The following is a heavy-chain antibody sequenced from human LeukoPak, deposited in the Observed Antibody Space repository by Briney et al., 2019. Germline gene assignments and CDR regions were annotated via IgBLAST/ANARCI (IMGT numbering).Heavy chain of an antibody. CDR1: GFTFSSFW. CDR3: ARAVGYFHDRRGYTSRAFDV. D-gene: IGHD3-22*01. V-gene: IGHV3-7*03. CDR2: IDQDGSEK. Sequence: GGSLRLSCAASGFTFSSFWMSWVRQAPGKGLECVANIDQDGSEKQSVDSVKGQVTISRDNAQNSLYLQMHGLRAEDTAVYYCARAVGYFHDRRGYTSRAFDVWGQGTVVTVSP. J-gene: IGHJ3*01.